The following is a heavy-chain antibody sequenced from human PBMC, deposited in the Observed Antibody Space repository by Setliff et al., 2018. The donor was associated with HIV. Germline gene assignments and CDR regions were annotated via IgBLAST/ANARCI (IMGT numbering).Heavy chain of an antibody. V-gene: IGHV4-31*03. CDR3: ARGGLGVVTSFDA. Sequence: SETLSLTCTVSGGSISSGGYYWSWIRQHPGKGLEWIGYIHYSGNTYNNPSLNSRISISVDMSKNKFSLKLSSLTAADTAVYYCARGGLGVVTSFDAWGPGTLVTVSS. J-gene: IGHJ4*02. CDR2: IHYSGNT. D-gene: IGHD3-3*01. CDR1: GGSISSGGYY.